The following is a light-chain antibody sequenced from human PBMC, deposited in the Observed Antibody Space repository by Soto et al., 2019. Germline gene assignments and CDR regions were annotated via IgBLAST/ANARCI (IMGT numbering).Light chain of an antibody. Sequence: DIQMTQSPSTLSASVGDRVTITCRASQSISSWLAWYQQKPGKAPKLLIYDASSLESGVPSRFSGSGSGTEFTLTISSLQPDDFATYYCQQYNSYLVTFGGGTKVDIK. CDR2: DAS. CDR1: QSISSW. CDR3: QQYNSYLVT. V-gene: IGKV1-5*01. J-gene: IGKJ4*01.